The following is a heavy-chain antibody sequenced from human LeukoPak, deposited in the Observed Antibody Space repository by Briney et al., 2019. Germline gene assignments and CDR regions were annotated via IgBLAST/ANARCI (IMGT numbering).Heavy chain of an antibody. D-gene: IGHD3-10*01. CDR2: IYYSGST. CDR3: ARLDTMVRGELDP. Sequence: SGTLSLTCTVFGGSISSYYWSWIRQPPGKGLEWIGYIYYSGSTNYNPSLKSRVTISVDTSKNQFSLKLSSVTAADTAVYYCARLDTMVRGELDPWGQGTLVTVSS. CDR1: GGSISSYY. J-gene: IGHJ5*02. V-gene: IGHV4-59*08.